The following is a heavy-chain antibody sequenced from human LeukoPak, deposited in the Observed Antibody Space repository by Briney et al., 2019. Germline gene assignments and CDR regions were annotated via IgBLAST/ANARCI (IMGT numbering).Heavy chain of an antibody. CDR3: ARLRRNIANH. Sequence: SETVSLTFTVSGDSINSSSYYWGWIRQPPGKGLEWIGSIYYSGSTYYNPSLKSRVTVSVDTSKNQFSLKLSSVTAADTAVYYCARLRRNIANHWGQGTLVTVSS. CDR1: GDSINSSSYY. V-gene: IGHV4-39*01. CDR2: IYYSGST. D-gene: IGHD2/OR15-2a*01. J-gene: IGHJ5*02.